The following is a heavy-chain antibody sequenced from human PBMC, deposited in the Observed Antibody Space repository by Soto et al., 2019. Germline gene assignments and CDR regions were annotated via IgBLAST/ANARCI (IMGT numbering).Heavy chain of an antibody. CDR1: SASISSSSYY. J-gene: IGHJ4*02. CDR3: AREVILETSTPDIDT. CDR2: IYYSGST. Sequence: SVTLSLTCTIRSASISSSSYYWGWIRQPPGKGLEWIGSIYYSGSTYYNPSLKSRVTISVDTSKNQFSLKLISVTTADTAVYFCAREVILETSTPDIDTWGQGNVLTISS. D-gene: IGHD2-15*01. V-gene: IGHV4-39*07.